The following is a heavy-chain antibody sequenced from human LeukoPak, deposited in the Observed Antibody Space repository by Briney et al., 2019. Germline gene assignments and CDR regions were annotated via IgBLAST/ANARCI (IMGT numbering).Heavy chain of an antibody. J-gene: IGHJ6*03. CDR2: IRYDGSNK. D-gene: IGHD4-17*01. CDR1: GFTFSSYG. CDR3: GKDLLEDYGYDYYYYMDV. V-gene: IGHV3-30*02. Sequence: GGSLRLSCAASGFTFSSYGMHWVRQAPGKGLEWVAFIRYDGSNKYYADSVKGRFTISRDDSKNTLYLQMNSLRAEDTAVYYCGKDLLEDYGYDYYYYMDVWGKGTTVTISS.